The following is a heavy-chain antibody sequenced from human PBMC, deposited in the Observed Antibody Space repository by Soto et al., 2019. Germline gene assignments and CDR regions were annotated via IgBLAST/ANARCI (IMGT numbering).Heavy chain of an antibody. J-gene: IGHJ4*02. CDR3: AFKGTDNPFY. D-gene: IGHD1-20*01. V-gene: IGHV3-23*01. CDR2: ISPSGDTT. Sequence: GGSLRLSCATSGFTFTAYDLTWVRQAPGKGLDWVSGISPSGDTTYYADSVKGRFTISRDNSKTVLYLQMNSLRAEDTAVYYCAFKGTDNPFYWGQGPLVTVYS. CDR1: GFTFTAYD.